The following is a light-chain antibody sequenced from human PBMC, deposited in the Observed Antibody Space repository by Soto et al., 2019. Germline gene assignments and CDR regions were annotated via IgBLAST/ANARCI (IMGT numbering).Light chain of an antibody. CDR2: NND. V-gene: IGLV1-47*01. J-gene: IGLJ2*01. CDR3: AAWDDSRSGKV. CDR1: SSNIGSKY. Sequence: QSVLTQPPSASGTPGQRVTISCSGSSSNIGSKYVYWYQQLPARDPKLIIFNNDQRPSGVPDRFSGSKSGTSASLAISGLRSEDEADYYCAAWDDSRSGKVFGGGTKLTVL.